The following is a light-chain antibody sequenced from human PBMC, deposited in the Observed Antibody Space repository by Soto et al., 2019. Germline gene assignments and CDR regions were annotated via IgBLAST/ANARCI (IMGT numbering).Light chain of an antibody. CDR1: ESVKTY. J-gene: IGKJ4*01. CDR2: AVS. CDR3: QQNYSTPLT. Sequence: DIQMTQSPSSLSASVGDRVTITCRASESVKTYLNWYQQKPGKAPKALIYAVSSLQSGVPSRFSGSGSGTDFTLTVSDLQPEDFANYYYQQNYSTPLTFGGGTTVEI. V-gene: IGKV1-39*01.